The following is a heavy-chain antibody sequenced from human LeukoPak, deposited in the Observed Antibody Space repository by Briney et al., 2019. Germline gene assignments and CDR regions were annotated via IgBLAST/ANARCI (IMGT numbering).Heavy chain of an antibody. Sequence: SETLSLTCTVSGGSISSYYRSWIRQPPGKGLEWIGYIYYSGSTNYNPSLKSRVTISVDTSKNQFSLKLSSVTAADTAVYYCARDRGIAARLYNWFDPWGQGTLVTVSS. J-gene: IGHJ5*02. V-gene: IGHV4-59*01. CDR3: ARDRGIAARLYNWFDP. CDR2: IYYSGST. CDR1: GGSISSYY. D-gene: IGHD6-6*01.